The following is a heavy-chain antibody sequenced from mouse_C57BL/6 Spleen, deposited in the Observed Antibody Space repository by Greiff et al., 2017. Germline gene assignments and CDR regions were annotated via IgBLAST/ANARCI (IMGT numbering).Heavy chain of an antibody. J-gene: IGHJ3*01. Sequence: VQLQQSGAELARPGASVKLSCKASGYTFTSYGISWVKQRTGQGLEWIGEIYPRSGNTYYNEKFKGKATLTADKSPSTAYMELRSLTSEDSAVYFCARSDSSGFPFAYWGQGTLVTVSA. D-gene: IGHD3-2*02. CDR3: ARSDSSGFPFAY. V-gene: IGHV1-81*01. CDR2: IYPRSGNT. CDR1: GYTFTSYG.